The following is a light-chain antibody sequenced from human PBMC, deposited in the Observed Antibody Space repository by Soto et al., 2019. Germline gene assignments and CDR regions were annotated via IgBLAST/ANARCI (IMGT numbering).Light chain of an antibody. CDR1: QSVSSSY. CDR2: GAS. CDR3: QQYGSSPGYT. Sequence: EIVLTQSPGTLSLSPGERATLSCRASQSVSSSYLAWYQQKPGQAPRLLIYGASSRATGIPDRFSGSGSGKDFTLTISRLEPEDFAVYYCQQYGSSPGYTFGQGTKLVIK. V-gene: IGKV3-20*01. J-gene: IGKJ2*01.